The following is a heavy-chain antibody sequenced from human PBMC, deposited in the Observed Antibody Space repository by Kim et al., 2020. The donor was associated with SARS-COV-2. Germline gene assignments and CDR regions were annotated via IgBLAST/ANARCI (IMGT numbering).Heavy chain of an antibody. CDR1: GFTFSDYY. V-gene: IGHV3-11*05. CDR3: ARVREEGSSWYYFDY. CDR2: ISSSSSYT. Sequence: GGSLRLSCAASGFTFSDYYMSWIRQAPGKGLEWFSYISSSSSYTNYADSVKGRFTISRDNAKNSLYLQMNSLRAEDTAVYYCARVREEGSSWYYFDYWGQGTLVTVSS. J-gene: IGHJ4*02. D-gene: IGHD6-13*01.